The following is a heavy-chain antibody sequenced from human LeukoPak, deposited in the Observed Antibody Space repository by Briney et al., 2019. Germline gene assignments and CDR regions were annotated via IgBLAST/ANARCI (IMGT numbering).Heavy chain of an antibody. CDR1: GYSISSGYY. V-gene: IGHV4-38-2*02. J-gene: IGHJ6*03. Sequence: SETLSLTCTVSGYSISSGYYWVWIRQPPGKGLEWIGSIYHSGSTYYNPSLKSRVTISVDTSKNQFSLKLNSVTAADTAVYYCARDQPYIDVWGKGTTVTVSS. CDR2: IYHSGST. CDR3: ARDQPYIDV.